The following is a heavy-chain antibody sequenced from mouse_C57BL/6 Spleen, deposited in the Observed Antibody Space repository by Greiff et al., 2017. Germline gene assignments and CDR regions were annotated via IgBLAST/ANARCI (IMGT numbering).Heavy chain of an antibody. D-gene: IGHD2-4*01. CDR1: GYAFSSSW. Sequence: VQLQQSGPELVKPGASVKISCKASGYAFSSSWMNWVKQRPGKGLEWIGRIYPGDGDTNYNGKFKGKATLTADKSSSTAYMQLSSLTSEDSAVCFCARCRRDYGQDYWGQGTTLTVSS. CDR2: IYPGDGDT. CDR3: ARCRRDYGQDY. V-gene: IGHV1-82*01. J-gene: IGHJ2*01.